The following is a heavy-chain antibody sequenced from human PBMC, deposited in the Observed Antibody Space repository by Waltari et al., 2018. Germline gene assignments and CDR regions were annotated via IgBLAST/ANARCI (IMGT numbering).Heavy chain of an antibody. V-gene: IGHV3-21*01. CDR1: GLSFGTYN. J-gene: IGHJ6*02. Sequence: EGQLVESGGGLVKPGGSLRLSCAASGLSFGTYNMNWVRQAPGKGLEWVSYISSSSAYKYYADSVKGRFAISRDNAKNLLFLQMNSLRADDTAVYYCARGNTKYGMDVWGQGTTVTVSS. D-gene: IGHD3-10*01. CDR2: ISSSSAYK. CDR3: ARGNTKYGMDV.